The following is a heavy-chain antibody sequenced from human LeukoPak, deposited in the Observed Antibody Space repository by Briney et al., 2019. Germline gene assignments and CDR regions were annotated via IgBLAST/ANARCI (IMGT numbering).Heavy chain of an antibody. CDR3: ARVSGYRYGANDY. Sequence: SETLSLTCTVSGGSISSGSYYWSWIRQPPGKGLEWIGEINHSGSTTYNPSLKSRVTISLDTSKNQFSLKLSSVTAADTAVYYCARVSGYRYGANDYWGQGTLVTVSS. CDR1: GGSISSGSYY. CDR2: INHSGST. V-gene: IGHV4-39*07. D-gene: IGHD5-18*01. J-gene: IGHJ4*02.